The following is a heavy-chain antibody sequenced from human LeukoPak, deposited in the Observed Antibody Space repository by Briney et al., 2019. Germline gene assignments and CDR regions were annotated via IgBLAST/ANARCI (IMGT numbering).Heavy chain of an antibody. D-gene: IGHD2-21*01. CDR2: IIPIFGTA. CDR1: GGTFSSYA. CDR3: ARHLAYCGGDCYSVAFDI. V-gene: IGHV1-69*01. J-gene: IGHJ3*02. Sequence: SVKVSCKASGGTFSSYAISWVRQAPGQGLEWMGGIIPIFGTANYAQKFQGRVTITADESTSTAYMELSSLRSEDTAVYYCARHLAYCGGDCYSVAFDIWGQGTMVTVSS.